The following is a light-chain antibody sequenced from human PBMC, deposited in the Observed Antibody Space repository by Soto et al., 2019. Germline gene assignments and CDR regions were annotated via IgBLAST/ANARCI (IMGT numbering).Light chain of an antibody. CDR3: NLYTSSSTRV. CDR2: EVS. V-gene: IGLV2-14*01. J-gene: IGLJ3*02. CDR1: SSDVGGYNY. Sequence: QSALTQPASVSGSPGQSITISCTGTSSDVGGYNYVSWYQQHPGKVPKLMIYEVSKRPSWVSNRFSGSKSGNTASLTISGLQAEDEADYYCNLYTSSSTRVFGGGTKLTVL.